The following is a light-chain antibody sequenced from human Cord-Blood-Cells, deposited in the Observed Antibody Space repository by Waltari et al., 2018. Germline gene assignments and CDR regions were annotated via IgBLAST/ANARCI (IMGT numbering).Light chain of an antibody. CDR3: QQSYSTPLFT. J-gene: IGKJ3*01. CDR2: AAS. V-gene: IGKV1-39*01. Sequence: DIQMTQSPSSLSASVGDRATIPCRASQSISSYLNWYQQKPGKAPKLLIYAASSLQSGVPSRFSGSGSGTDFTLTISSLQPEDFATYYCQQSYSTPLFTFGPGTKVDIK. CDR1: QSISSY.